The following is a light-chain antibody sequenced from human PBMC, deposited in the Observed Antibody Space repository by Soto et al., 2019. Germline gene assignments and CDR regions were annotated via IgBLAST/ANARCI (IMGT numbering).Light chain of an antibody. CDR1: SSDVGGYKY. V-gene: IGLV2-8*01. Sequence: QSALTQPPSASGSPGQSVTISCTGTSSDVGGYKYVSWYQQHPGKVPKLMIYEVSKRPSGVPDRFSGSKSGNTASLTVSGIQAEDEADYYCSSYAGSNIDYVFGTGTKVTVL. CDR2: EVS. J-gene: IGLJ1*01. CDR3: SSYAGSNIDYV.